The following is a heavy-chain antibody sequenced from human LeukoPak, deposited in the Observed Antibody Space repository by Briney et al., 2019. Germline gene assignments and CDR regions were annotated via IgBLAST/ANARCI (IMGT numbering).Heavy chain of an antibody. J-gene: IGHJ3*02. CDR2: ISSSSTYT. D-gene: IGHD3-22*01. CDR1: GFTFSTYY. V-gene: IGHV3-21*01. Sequence: GGSLRLSCAASGFTFSTYYMTWVRQAPGKGLEWVSSISSSSTYTYYADSLKGRFTISRDNAKNSLFLQMNSLRAEDTAVYYCARESYYYDSSGYYYGSHAFDIWGQGTMVTVSS. CDR3: ARESYYYDSSGYYYGSHAFDI.